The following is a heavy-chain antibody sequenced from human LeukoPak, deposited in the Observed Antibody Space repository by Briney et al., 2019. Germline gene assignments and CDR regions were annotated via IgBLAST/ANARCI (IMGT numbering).Heavy chain of an antibody. D-gene: IGHD3-9*01. V-gene: IGHV3-53*01. CDR1: GFTVSSNY. J-gene: IGHJ4*02. Sequence: PGGSLRLSCAASGFTVSSNYMSWVRQAPGKGLEWVSVIYSGGSTYYADSVKGRSTISRDNSKNTLYLQMNSLRAEDTAVYYCAKWGDYDILTGYYVSDFWGQGTLVTVS. CDR2: IYSGGST. CDR3: AKWGDYDILTGYYVSDF.